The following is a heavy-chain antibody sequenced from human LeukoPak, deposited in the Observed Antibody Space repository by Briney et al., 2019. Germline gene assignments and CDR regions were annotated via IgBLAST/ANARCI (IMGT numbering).Heavy chain of an antibody. CDR3: ARGSSTAVVILDPYYFDS. CDR2: ISPSSGST. J-gene: IGHJ4*02. V-gene: IGHV1-46*01. D-gene: IGHD3-22*01. CDR1: GYDFTSYY. Sequence: ASVKVSCKASGYDFTSYYKHWLRQAPGQGLEWMAIISPSSGSTSFAQKFQGRLSMTRDTSTSTVYMELRSLRSEDTAVYYCARGSSTAVVILDPYYFDSWGQGTLVTVSS.